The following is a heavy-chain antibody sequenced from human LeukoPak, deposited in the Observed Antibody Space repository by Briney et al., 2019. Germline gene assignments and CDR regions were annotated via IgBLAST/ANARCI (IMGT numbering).Heavy chain of an antibody. J-gene: IGHJ4*02. D-gene: IGHD2-2*01. V-gene: IGHV3-21*01. CDR1: GFTFSSYS. CDR3: ARDLSHIVVVPAAIGFDY. Sequence: GGSLRLSCAASGFTFSSYSMNWVRQAPGKGLEWVSSISSSSSYIYYADSVEGRFTISRDNAKNSLYLQMNSLRAEDTAVYYCARDLSHIVVVPAAIGFDYWGQGTLVTVSS. CDR2: ISSSSSYI.